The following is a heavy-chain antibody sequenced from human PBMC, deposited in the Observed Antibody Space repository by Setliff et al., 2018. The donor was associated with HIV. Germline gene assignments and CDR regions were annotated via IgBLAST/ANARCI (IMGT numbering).Heavy chain of an antibody. D-gene: IGHD2-15*01. CDR2: IYYSGSS. CDR1: GGSFSSSSYY. J-gene: IGHJ6*02. V-gene: IGHV4-39*07. CDR3: ARENTVVIYYYGMDV. Sequence: SETLSLTCTVSGGSFSSSSYYWGWVRQPPGMGLEWIRSIYYSGSSYYNPSRKSRVTISVDTTKNQFSLKLSSVTAADTAVYYCARENTVVIYYYGMDVWGQGTTVTVSS.